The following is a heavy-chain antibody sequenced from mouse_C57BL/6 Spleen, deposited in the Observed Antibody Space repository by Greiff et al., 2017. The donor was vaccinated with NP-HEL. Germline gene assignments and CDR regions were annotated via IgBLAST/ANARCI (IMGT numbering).Heavy chain of an antibody. CDR3: ARKYYGSRYFDV. CDR2: ISSGSSTI. D-gene: IGHD1-1*01. J-gene: IGHJ1*03. V-gene: IGHV5-17*01. CDR1: GFTFSDYG. Sequence: EVKLQESGGGLVKPGGSLKLSCAASGFTFSDYGMHWVRQAPEKGLEWVAYISSGSSTIYYADTVKGRFTISRDNAKNTLFLQMTSLRSEDTAMYYCARKYYGSRYFDVWGTGTTVTVSS.